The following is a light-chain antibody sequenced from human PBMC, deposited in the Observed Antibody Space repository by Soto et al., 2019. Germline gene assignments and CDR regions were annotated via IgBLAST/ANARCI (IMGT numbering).Light chain of an antibody. CDR1: SSDVGGYNY. CDR3: SSYTSSSTLLYV. J-gene: IGLJ1*01. V-gene: IGLV2-14*01. Sequence: QSVLTQPASVSGSPGQSITISCTGTSSDVGGYNYVSWYHQHPGKAPKLMIYDVSNRPSGVSNRFSGSKSGNTASLTISGLQAEDEADYYCSSYTSSSTLLYVFGTGTKVTVL. CDR2: DVS.